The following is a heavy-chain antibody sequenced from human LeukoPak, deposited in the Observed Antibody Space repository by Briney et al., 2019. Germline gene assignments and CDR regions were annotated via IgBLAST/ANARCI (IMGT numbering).Heavy chain of an antibody. V-gene: IGHV1-2*02. D-gene: IGHD3-10*01. Sequence: ASVKVSCKASGYTFTGYYMHWVRQAPGQGLEWMGWINPNSGGTNYAQKFQGRVTMTRDTSISTAYTELSRLRSDDTAVYYCARDRGLRAYYFDYWGQGTLVTVSS. J-gene: IGHJ4*02. CDR2: INPNSGGT. CDR1: GYTFTGYY. CDR3: ARDRGLRAYYFDY.